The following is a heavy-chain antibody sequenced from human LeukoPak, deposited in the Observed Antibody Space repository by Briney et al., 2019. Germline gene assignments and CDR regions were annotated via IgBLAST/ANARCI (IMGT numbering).Heavy chain of an antibody. Sequence: PSETLSLTCAVYGGSFRGYYWSWIRQHPGKGLEWIGYIYYSGSTYYNPSLKSRVTISVDTSKNQFSLKLSSVTAADTAVYYCARSGYFRIWVYGMDVWGQGTTVTVSS. J-gene: IGHJ6*02. V-gene: IGHV4-31*11. CDR1: GGSFRGYY. CDR3: ARSGYFRIWVYGMDV. D-gene: IGHD3-3*01. CDR2: IYYSGST.